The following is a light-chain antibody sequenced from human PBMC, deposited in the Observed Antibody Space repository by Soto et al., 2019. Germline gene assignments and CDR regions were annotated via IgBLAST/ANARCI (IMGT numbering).Light chain of an antibody. CDR3: QQLSTYPST. J-gene: IGKJ4*01. CDR1: QSISSW. V-gene: IGKV1-5*01. Sequence: DIQITQSPSTLSASVGDRVTITCRASQSISSWLAWYQQKPGEAPKLLIFAASTLQSGVPSRFSDSGSGTDFTLTISSLQAEDFATYYCQQLSTYPSTFGGGTKVDIK. CDR2: AAS.